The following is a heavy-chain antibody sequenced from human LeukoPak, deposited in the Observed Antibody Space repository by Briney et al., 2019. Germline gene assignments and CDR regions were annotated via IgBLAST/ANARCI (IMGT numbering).Heavy chain of an antibody. CDR1: GYTFTSYG. CDR2: ISAYNGNT. CDR3: ARELSGGYYHYYFDY. J-gene: IGHJ4*02. D-gene: IGHD3-22*01. Sequence: GASVKVSCKASGYTFTSYGISWVRQAPGQGLEWMGWISAYNGNTNYAQKLQGRVTMTTDTSTSTAYMELRSLRSDDTAVYYCARELSGGYYHYYFDYWGQGTLVTVSS. V-gene: IGHV1-18*01.